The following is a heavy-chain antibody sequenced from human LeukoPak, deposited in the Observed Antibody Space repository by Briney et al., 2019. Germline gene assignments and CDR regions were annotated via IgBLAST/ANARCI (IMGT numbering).Heavy chain of an antibody. CDR1: GFTFSSYE. D-gene: IGHD3-10*02. V-gene: IGHV3-48*03. Sequence: RPGGSLRLSCAAYGFTFSSYEMNWVRQAPGKGLEWVSYISSSGSTIYYADSVKGRFTISRDNAKNSLYLQMNSLRAEDTAVYYCAELGITMIGGVWGKGTTVTISS. CDR2: ISSSGSTI. CDR3: AELGITMIGGV. J-gene: IGHJ6*04.